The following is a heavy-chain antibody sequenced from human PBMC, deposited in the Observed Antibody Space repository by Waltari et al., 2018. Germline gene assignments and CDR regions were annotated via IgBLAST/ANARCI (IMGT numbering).Heavy chain of an antibody. D-gene: IGHD2-2*01. J-gene: IGHJ3*02. CDR3: AKGAYCSSTSCPSSDAFDI. V-gene: IGHV3-33*06. CDR2: IWYDGSNK. Sequence: LEWVAVIWYDGSNKYYADSVKGRFTISRDNSKNTLYLQMNSLRAEDTAMYYCAKGAYCSSTSCPSSDAFDIWGQGTMVTVSS.